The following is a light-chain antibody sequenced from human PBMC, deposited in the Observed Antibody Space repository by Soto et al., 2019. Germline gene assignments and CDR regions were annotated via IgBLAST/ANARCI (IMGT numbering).Light chain of an antibody. CDR1: QSISSW. V-gene: IGKV1-5*01. J-gene: IGKJ4*01. Sequence: DIQMTQSPSTLSASVGDRVTITCRASQSISSWLAWYQQKPGRAPNLLIYDASSLESGVPSRFSGSGSGTEFTLTIGSLQPDDSATYYCQQYNSYSPLTFGGGTKVDIK. CDR3: QQYNSYSPLT. CDR2: DAS.